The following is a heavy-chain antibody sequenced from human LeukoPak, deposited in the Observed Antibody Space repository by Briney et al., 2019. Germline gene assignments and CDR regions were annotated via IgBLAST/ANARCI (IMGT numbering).Heavy chain of an antibody. J-gene: IGHJ4*02. CDR1: GYTFTSYY. CDR3: ARVTYYYGSGTRGYYFDY. Sequence: ASVKVSCKASGYTFTSYYMHWVRQAPGQGLEWMGIINPSGGSTSYAQKFQGRVTMTRDTSTSTVYMELSSLRSEDTAVYYCARVTYYYGSGTRGYYFDYWGQGTLVTVSS. D-gene: IGHD3-10*01. V-gene: IGHV1-46*01. CDR2: INPSGGST.